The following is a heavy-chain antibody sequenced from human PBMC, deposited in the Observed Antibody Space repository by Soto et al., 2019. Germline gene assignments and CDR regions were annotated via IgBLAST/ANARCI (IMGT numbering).Heavy chain of an antibody. D-gene: IGHD3-9*01. Sequence: PGGSLRLSCAASGFTFSSYWMHWVRQAPGKGLVWVSRINGEGSSTYYAASVKGRFTISRDNAKNTLYLQMNSLRAEDTAVYYCARDPGYLDNYYYYYGMDVWGQGTTVTVSS. CDR3: ARDPGYLDNYYYYYGMDV. J-gene: IGHJ6*02. V-gene: IGHV3-74*01. CDR2: INGEGSST. CDR1: GFTFSSYW.